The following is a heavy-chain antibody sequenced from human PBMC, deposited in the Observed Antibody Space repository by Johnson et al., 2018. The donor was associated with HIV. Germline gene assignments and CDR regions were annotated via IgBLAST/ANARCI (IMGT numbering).Heavy chain of an antibody. CDR1: GFTFSSYA. Sequence: VQLVESGGGLVQPGGSLRLSCAASGFTFSSYAMSWVRQAPGKGLEWVSAISGSGGSTYYADSVKGRFTISRDNSKNTLFLQMNSLKTEDTALYYCTAHYRNAFDIWGQGTMVTVSS. CDR2: ISGSGGST. D-gene: IGHD1-26*01. CDR3: TAHYRNAFDI. V-gene: IGHV3-23*04. J-gene: IGHJ3*02.